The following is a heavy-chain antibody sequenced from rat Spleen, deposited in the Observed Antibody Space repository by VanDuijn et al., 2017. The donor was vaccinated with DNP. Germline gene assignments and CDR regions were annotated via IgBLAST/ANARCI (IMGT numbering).Heavy chain of an antibody. V-gene: IGHV5-7*01. CDR1: GFTFSDYN. CDR2: IHSDGSNT. J-gene: IGHJ2*01. Sequence: EVRLVESGGGLVQPGRSLKLSCAASGFTFSDYNMAWVRQGPKKGLEWVATIHSDGSNTWYRDSVRGRFTISRDNAENAQYQQMDSVRSEDTATYYCARRWYGYNYAFDYWGQGVMVSVSS. D-gene: IGHD1-4*01. CDR3: ARRWYGYNYAFDY.